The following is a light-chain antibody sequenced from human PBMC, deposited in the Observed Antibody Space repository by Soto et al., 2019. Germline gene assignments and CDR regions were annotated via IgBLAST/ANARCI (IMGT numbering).Light chain of an antibody. Sequence: EIVMTQSPATLSVSPGEGATLSCRASQSVSSNLAWYQQKPGQAPRLLIYGASTTATGIPVRFSGSASRTEFPLTNSSLQSEDFAVYYCQQYNKWPLTFGGGTKVEIK. CDR2: GAS. V-gene: IGKV3-15*01. CDR1: QSVSSN. CDR3: QQYNKWPLT. J-gene: IGKJ4*01.